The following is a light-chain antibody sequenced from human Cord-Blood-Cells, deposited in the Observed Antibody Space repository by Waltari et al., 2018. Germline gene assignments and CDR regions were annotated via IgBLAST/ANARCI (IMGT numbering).Light chain of an antibody. J-gene: IGKJ1*01. Sequence: DIQMTHSPSTLSASVGDRVTITCRASESISSWVAWYQQKPGKAPKLLIYDSSSLESGVPSRFSGSGSGTEFTLTISSLQPDDFATYYCQQYNSYSWTFGQGTKVEIK. CDR1: ESISSW. CDR3: QQYNSYSWT. CDR2: DSS. V-gene: IGKV1-5*01.